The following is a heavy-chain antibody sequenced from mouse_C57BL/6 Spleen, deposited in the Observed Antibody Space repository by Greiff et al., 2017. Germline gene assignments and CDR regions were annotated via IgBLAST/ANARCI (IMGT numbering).Heavy chain of an antibody. CDR3: ATHYYGSSKYFDY. CDR2: IDPSDSYT. CDR1: GYTFTSYW. Sequence: QVQLQQPGAELVMPGASVKLSCKASGYTFTSYWLHWVKQRPGQGLEWIGEIDPSDSYTNYNQKFKGKSTLTVDKSSSTAYMQLSSLTSEDSAVYYCATHYYGSSKYFDYWGQGTTLTVSS. J-gene: IGHJ2*01. V-gene: IGHV1-69*01. D-gene: IGHD1-1*01.